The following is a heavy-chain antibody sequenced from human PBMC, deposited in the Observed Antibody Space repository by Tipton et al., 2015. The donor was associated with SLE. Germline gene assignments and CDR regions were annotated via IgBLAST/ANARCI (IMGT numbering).Heavy chain of an antibody. CDR2: ISAYNGNT. V-gene: IGHV1-18*01. CDR3: ARGPQWEPPAFDI. CDR1: GYTFNSYG. J-gene: IGHJ3*02. Sequence: QSGAEVKKPGASVKVSCKASGYTFNSYGVSWVRRAPGQGLEWMGWISAYNGNTNYAQNLQGRVTMTTDTSTSTAYMELRSLTSDDTAIYYCARGPQWEPPAFDIWGHGTMVTVSS. D-gene: IGHD1-26*01.